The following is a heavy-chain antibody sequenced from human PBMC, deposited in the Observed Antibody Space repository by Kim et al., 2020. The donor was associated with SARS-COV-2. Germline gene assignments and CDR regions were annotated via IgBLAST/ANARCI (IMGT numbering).Heavy chain of an antibody. CDR2: IWYDGSNK. Sequence: GGSLRLSCAASGFIFTRNAMHWVRQAPGKGLEWVAMIWYDGSNKNYTDSVRGRFTISIDDSKNTVSLQMNSLRVEYTAVYYCARDGQQQASYALDVWGQGTTVSVSS. D-gene: IGHD6-13*01. CDR3: ARDGQQQASYALDV. CDR1: GFIFTRNA. J-gene: IGHJ6*02. V-gene: IGHV3-33*01.